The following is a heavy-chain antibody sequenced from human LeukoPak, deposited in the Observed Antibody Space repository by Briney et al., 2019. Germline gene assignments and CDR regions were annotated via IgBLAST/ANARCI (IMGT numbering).Heavy chain of an antibody. J-gene: IGHJ4*02. CDR1: GFTFSSYS. CDR3: VRGPGVSAVTTMY. Sequence: PGGSLRLSCAASGFTFSSYSMNWVRQAPGKGQEWVSYISSSGSSIYYADSVKGRFTISRDNANKLLYLQMNSLSAEDTAVYYCVRGPGVSAVTTMYWGQGTLATVSS. CDR2: ISSSGSSI. V-gene: IGHV3-48*01. D-gene: IGHD4-17*01.